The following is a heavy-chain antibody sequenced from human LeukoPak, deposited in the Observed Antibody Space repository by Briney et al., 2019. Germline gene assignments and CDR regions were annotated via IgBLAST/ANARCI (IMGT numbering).Heavy chain of an antibody. V-gene: IGHV4-39*07. Sequence: PSETLSLTCTVSGASINSDTYYWGWIRQPPGKGLEWIGTHSHSGSAYYNLSLRSRITMSLDTSENQLSLKLYSVTAADTAIYYCARYQTGTMFAVWGQGTLVTISS. CDR2: HSHSGSA. CDR1: GASINSDTYY. CDR3: ARYQTGTMFAV. D-gene: IGHD1/OR15-1a*01. J-gene: IGHJ4*02.